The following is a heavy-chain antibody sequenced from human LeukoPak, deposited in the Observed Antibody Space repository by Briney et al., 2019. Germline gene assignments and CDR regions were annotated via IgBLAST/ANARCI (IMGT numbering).Heavy chain of an antibody. CDR3: ARGDRGKGPGYFDY. J-gene: IGHJ4*02. CDR1: GGSISSSSYY. V-gene: IGHV4-39*07. Sequence: SETLSLTCTVSGGSISSSSYYWGWIRQPPGKGLEWIGSIYYSGSTYYNPSLKSRVTISVDTFKNQFSLKLSSVTAADTAVYYCARGDRGKGPGYFDYWGQGTLVTVSS. CDR2: IYYSGST. D-gene: IGHD4-23*01.